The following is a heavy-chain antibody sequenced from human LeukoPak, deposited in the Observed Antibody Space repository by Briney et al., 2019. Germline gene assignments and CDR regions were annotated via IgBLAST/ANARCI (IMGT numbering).Heavy chain of an antibody. V-gene: IGHV4-31*11. CDR3: ARDVVVTSSPDAFDI. Sequence: PSETLSLTCAVSGDSVSSGGYYWTWIRQHPGKGLEWIGYISNSGTTSYNPSLKSRVSISLETSNNDFSLRLRSVTAADTAVYYCARDVVVTSSPDAFDIWGQGTMVSVSS. D-gene: IGHD2-21*02. CDR2: ISNSGTT. J-gene: IGHJ3*02. CDR1: GDSVSSGGYY.